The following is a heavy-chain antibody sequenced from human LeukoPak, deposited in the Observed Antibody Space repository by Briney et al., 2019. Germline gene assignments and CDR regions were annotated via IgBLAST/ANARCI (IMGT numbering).Heavy chain of an antibody. J-gene: IGHJ4*02. D-gene: IGHD2-15*01. CDR3: ARGRPGGS. Sequence: GGSLRLSCAASGFTFSSYTLHWVRQAPGKGLEWVAIISYDGNNKYYADSVKGRFTISRDNSKNTLYLQMNSLRAEDTAVYYCARGRPGGSWGQGTLVTVSS. CDR1: GFTFSSYT. CDR2: ISYDGNNK. V-gene: IGHV3-30*14.